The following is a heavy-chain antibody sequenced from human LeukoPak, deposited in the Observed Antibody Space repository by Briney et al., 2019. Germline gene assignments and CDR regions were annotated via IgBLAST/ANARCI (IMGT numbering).Heavy chain of an antibody. V-gene: IGHV1-18*01. CDR3: AREEGILSSGPFDY. J-gene: IGHJ4*02. CDR1: GYTFTSYG. Sequence: ASVKVSCKASGYTFTSYGISWVRQAPGQGLEWMGWISAYNGTTNYAQKLQCRVTMTTDTSTSTAYMELRSLRSDDTAVYYCAREEGILSSGPFDYWGQGTLVTVSS. D-gene: IGHD6-25*01. CDR2: ISAYNGTT.